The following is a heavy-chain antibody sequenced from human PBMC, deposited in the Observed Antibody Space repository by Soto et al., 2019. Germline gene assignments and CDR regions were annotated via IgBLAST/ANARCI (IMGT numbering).Heavy chain of an antibody. Sequence: QVHLVQSGAEVRKPGASVKVSCKASGYSFTSYGISWVRQAPGQGLEWMGWISTDNGNTNYAHNLQGRVSMTIDPSTRTAYMELWSLGSDDTAVYYCARDVPDTSLFFYYYGMDVWGQGTTVTVSS. CDR3: ARDVPDTSLFFYYYGMDV. CDR2: ISTDNGNT. CDR1: GYSFTSYG. D-gene: IGHD2-21*01. J-gene: IGHJ6*02. V-gene: IGHV1-18*01.